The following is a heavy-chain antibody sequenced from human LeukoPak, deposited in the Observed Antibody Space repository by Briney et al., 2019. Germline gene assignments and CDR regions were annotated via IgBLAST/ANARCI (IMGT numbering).Heavy chain of an antibody. Sequence: ASVKVSCKASGYTFTSYDINWVRQATGQGLEWMGWMNPNSGNTGYAQKFQGRVTMTRNTSISTAYMELSSLRAEDTAVYYCAKERGGGVSTNFDYWGQGTLVTVSS. CDR3: AKERGGGVSTNFDY. V-gene: IGHV1-8*01. CDR1: GYTFTSYD. CDR2: MNPNSGNT. J-gene: IGHJ4*02. D-gene: IGHD2-2*01.